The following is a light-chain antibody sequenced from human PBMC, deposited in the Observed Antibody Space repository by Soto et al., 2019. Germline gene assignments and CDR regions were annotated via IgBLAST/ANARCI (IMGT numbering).Light chain of an antibody. Sequence: SYELTQPPSVSVAPGQTARVSCGGNDIESKSVHWYQQKPGQAPVLVVYDDSDRPSGIPERFSGSNSGNTATLTISRVEAGDEADYYCQGWDSSTDHSVFGTGTKLTVL. CDR3: QGWDSSTDHSV. CDR2: DDS. J-gene: IGLJ1*01. CDR1: DIESKS. V-gene: IGLV3-21*02.